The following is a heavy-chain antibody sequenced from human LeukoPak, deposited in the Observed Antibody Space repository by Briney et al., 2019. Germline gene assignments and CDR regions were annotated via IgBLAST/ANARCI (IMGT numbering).Heavy chain of an antibody. D-gene: IGHD5-18*01. Sequence: PSETLSLTCAVHGGSFSGYYWSWIRQPPGKGLEWIGEINHSGSTNYNPSLKSRVTISVDTSKNQFSLKLSSVTAADTAVYYCARGGGYSYGLYNWFDPWGQGTLVTVSS. CDR3: ARGGGYSYGLYNWFDP. J-gene: IGHJ5*02. CDR1: GGSFSGYY. CDR2: INHSGST. V-gene: IGHV4-34*01.